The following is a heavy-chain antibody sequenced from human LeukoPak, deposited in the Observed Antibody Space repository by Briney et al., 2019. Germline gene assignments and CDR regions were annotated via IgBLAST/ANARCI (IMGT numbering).Heavy chain of an antibody. CDR3: ARDSGQQLVQDGSFYFDY. Sequence: PSETLSLTCTVSGGSISSSSYYWGWIRQPPGKGLEWIGSIYYSGSTYYNPSLKSRVTVSVDTSKNQFSLKLSSVTAADTAVYYCARDSGQQLVQDGSFYFDYWGQGTLVTVSS. J-gene: IGHJ4*02. CDR1: GGSISSSSYY. CDR2: IYYSGST. D-gene: IGHD6-13*01. V-gene: IGHV4-39*02.